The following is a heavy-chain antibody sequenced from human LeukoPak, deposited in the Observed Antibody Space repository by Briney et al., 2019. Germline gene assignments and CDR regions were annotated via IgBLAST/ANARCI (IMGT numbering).Heavy chain of an antibody. V-gene: IGHV3-9*01. CDR2: ISWNSGSI. CDR1: GFTFDDYA. CDR3: AKADRPTVGFGGAFDI. Sequence: SGRSLRLSCAASGFTFDDYAMHWVRQAPGKGLEWVSGISWNSGSIGYADSVKGRFTISRDNAKNSLYLQMNSLRAEDTALYYCAKADRPTVGFGGAFDIWGQGTMVTVSS. D-gene: IGHD1-26*01. J-gene: IGHJ3*02.